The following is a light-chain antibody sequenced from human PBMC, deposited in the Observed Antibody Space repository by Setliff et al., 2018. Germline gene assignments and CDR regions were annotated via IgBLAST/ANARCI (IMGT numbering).Light chain of an antibody. V-gene: IGLV2-14*01. J-gene: IGLJ1*01. Sequence: QSALTQPPSASGSPGQSVTISCTGTSSDVGGYNYVSWYQQHPGKAPKLMIYDVSKRPSGVSNRFSGSKSGNTASLTISGLQAEDEADYYSSSYTSSSTCVFGTGTKV. CDR2: DVS. CDR1: SSDVGGYNY. CDR3: SSYTSSSTCV.